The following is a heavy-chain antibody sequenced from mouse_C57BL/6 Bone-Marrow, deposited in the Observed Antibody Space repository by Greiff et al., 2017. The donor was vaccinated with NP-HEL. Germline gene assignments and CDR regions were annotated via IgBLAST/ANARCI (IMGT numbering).Heavy chain of an antibody. Sequence: EVKVVESGPELVKPGASVKISCKASGYSFTDYNMNWVKQSNGKSLEWIGVINPNYGTTSYNQKFKGKATLTVDQSSSTAYMQLNSLTSEDSAVYYCAHYGSSSWFAYWGQGTLVTVSA. CDR1: GYSFTDYN. CDR2: INPNYGTT. J-gene: IGHJ3*01. D-gene: IGHD1-1*01. V-gene: IGHV1-39*01. CDR3: AHYGSSSWFAY.